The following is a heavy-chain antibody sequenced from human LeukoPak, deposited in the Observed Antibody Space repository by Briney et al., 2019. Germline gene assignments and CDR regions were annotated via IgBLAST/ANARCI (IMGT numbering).Heavy chain of an antibody. Sequence: SETLSLTCALYGGSFSVYYWSWIRQPPGKGLEWIGEINHSGSTNYNPPLKSRVTISVATSKNQFSLKLSSVTAADTAVYYCARMWFGGADYWGQGTLVTVSS. D-gene: IGHD3-10*01. CDR2: INHSGST. CDR3: ARMWFGGADY. V-gene: IGHV4-34*01. CDR1: GGSFSVYY. J-gene: IGHJ4*02.